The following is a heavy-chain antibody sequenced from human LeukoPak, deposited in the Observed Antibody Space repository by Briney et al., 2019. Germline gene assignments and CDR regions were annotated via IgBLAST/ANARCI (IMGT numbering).Heavy chain of an antibody. CDR3: AREAGSGYDWGSLDY. J-gene: IGHJ4*02. CDR1: GFTFSSYS. Sequence: GGSLRLSCAASGFTFSSYSMNWVRQAPGKGLEWVSSISSSSSYIYYADSVKGRFTIPRDNAKNSLYLQMNSLRAEDTAVYYCAREAGSGYDWGSLDYWGQGTLVTVSS. CDR2: ISSSSSYI. D-gene: IGHD5-12*01. V-gene: IGHV3-21*01.